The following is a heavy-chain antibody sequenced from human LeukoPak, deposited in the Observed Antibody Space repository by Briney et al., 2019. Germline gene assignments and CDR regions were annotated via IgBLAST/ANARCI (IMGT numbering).Heavy chain of an antibody. D-gene: IGHD3-9*01. CDR2: INPSGGGT. J-gene: IGHJ6*02. CDR1: GYTLTGYY. V-gene: IGHV1-2*02. CDR3: ARAQGITIFPVYGMDV. Sequence: ASVKVSCKASGYTLTGYYIHWVRQAPGQGLEWMGWINPSGGGTNSAQKFQGRVTMTRDTSISTAYMEVNRLRSDDTAVYYCARAQGITIFPVYGMDVWGQGTTVTVSS.